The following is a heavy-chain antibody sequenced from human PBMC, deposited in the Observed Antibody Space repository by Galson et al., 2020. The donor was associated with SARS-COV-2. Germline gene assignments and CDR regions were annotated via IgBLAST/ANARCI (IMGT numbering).Heavy chain of an antibody. CDR1: GDSITSGDFY. CDR3: ARGPHWTVTSGSSNWFDP. V-gene: IGHV4-30-4*01. D-gene: IGHD3-10*01. CDR2: IYDSGTT. J-gene: IGHJ5*02. Sequence: ASETLSLPCTVSGDSITSGDFYWSWIRQTPGKGLEWIGYIYDSGTTYYNPSLKSRVAISVDTSKNQFSLNLTSVTAADTAVYYCARGPHWTVTSGSSNWFDPWGQGTLVTVSS.